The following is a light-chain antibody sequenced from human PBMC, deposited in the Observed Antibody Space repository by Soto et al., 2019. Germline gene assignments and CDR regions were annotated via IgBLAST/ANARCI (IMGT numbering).Light chain of an antibody. V-gene: IGLV2-8*01. CDR3: SSYAGSNNLVV. CDR2: EVS. CDR1: SSDVGGYNY. Sequence: QLVLTQPPSASGSPGQSVTISCTGTSSDVGGYNYVSWYQQHPGKAPKLMIYEVSERPSGVPDRFSGSKSGNTASLTVSGLQAEDEADYYCSSYAGSNNLVVFGGGTKLTVL. J-gene: IGLJ2*01.